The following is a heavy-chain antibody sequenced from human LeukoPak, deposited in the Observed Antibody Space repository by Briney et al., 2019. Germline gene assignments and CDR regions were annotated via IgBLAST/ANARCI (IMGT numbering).Heavy chain of an antibody. CDR1: GFTFSSYA. J-gene: IGHJ4*02. CDR2: ISGSGGST. V-gene: IGHV3-23*01. Sequence: PGGSLRLSCAASGFTFSSYAMSWVRQAPGKGLEWVSSISGSGGSTYYADSVKGRFTISRDNSKNTLYLQMNSLRAEDTAVYYCAKAGFFGAVEMATTYGSDYWGQGTLVTVSS. CDR3: AKAGFFGAVEMATTYGSDY. D-gene: IGHD5-24*01.